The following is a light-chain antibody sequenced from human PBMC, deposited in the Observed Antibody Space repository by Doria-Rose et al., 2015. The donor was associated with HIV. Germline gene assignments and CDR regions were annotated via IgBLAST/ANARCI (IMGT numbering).Light chain of an antibody. CDR1: QSLLHTIGYNY. V-gene: IGKV2-28*01. Sequence: TPGQPASISCRSSQSLLHTIGYNYLDWYLQKPGQSPQLLIYLGSNRASGVPDRFSGSGSGTDFTLKISRVEAEDVGVYYCMQALQTPYTFGQGTKREIK. CDR3: MQALQTPYT. CDR2: LGS. J-gene: IGKJ2*01.